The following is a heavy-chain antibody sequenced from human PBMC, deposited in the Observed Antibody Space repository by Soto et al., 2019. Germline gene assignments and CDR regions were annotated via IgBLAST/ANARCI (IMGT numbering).Heavy chain of an antibody. CDR2: IIPILGIA. CDR1: GGTFSSYT. Sequence: SVKVSFNASGGTFSSYTISSVRQAPGQGLGWMGRIIPILGIANYAQKFQGRVTITADKSTSTAYMELSSLRSEDTAVYYCAADMRYPQLSTIYYYYMDVWGKGTTVTVSS. J-gene: IGHJ6*03. V-gene: IGHV1-69*02. D-gene: IGHD6-13*01. CDR3: AADMRYPQLSTIYYYYMDV.